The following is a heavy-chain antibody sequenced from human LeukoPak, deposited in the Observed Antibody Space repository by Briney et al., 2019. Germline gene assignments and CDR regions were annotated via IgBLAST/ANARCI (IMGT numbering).Heavy chain of an antibody. J-gene: IGHJ3*02. CDR1: GFTLSDYY. V-gene: IGHV3-11*01. Sequence: GSLRLSCAASGFTLSDYYMSWIRQAPGKGLEWVSYISNDGTTIHYADSVKGRFTFPRDNAKNSLYLQMNSLRAEDTAVYYCARGAEWRQHAFDIWGQGTMVTVSS. D-gene: IGHD3-3*01. CDR2: ISNDGTTI. CDR3: ARGAEWRQHAFDI.